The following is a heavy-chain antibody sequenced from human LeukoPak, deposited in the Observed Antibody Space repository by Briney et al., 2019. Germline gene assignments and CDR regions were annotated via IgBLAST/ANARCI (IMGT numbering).Heavy chain of an antibody. CDR1: GYTSTGYY. J-gene: IGHJ4*02. Sequence: ASVKVSCKASGYTSTGYYMHWVRQAPGQGLEWMGWINPNSGGTNYAQKFQGRVTMTRDTSISTAYMELSRLRSDDTAVYYCARDLDSSSSLDYWGQGTLVTVSS. CDR3: ARDLDSSSSLDY. CDR2: INPNSGGT. D-gene: IGHD6-13*01. V-gene: IGHV1-2*02.